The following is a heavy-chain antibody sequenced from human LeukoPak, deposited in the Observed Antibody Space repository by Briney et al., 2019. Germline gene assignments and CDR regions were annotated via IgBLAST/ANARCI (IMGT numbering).Heavy chain of an antibody. Sequence: ASVKVSCKVSGYTLTELSMHWVRQAPGKGLEWMGGFDPEDGETIYAQKFQGRVTMTEDTSTDTAYMELSSLRSEDTAVYYCATGSLGLQLYYFDYWGQGTLVTVSS. D-gene: IGHD4-11*01. V-gene: IGHV1-24*01. J-gene: IGHJ4*02. CDR3: ATGSLGLQLYYFDY. CDR2: FDPEDGET. CDR1: GYTLTELS.